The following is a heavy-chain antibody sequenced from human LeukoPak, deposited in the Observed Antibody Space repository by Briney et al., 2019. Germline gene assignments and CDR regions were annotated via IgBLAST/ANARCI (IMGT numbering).Heavy chain of an antibody. CDR1: GGSFSGYY. J-gene: IGHJ4*02. CDR2: INHGGST. V-gene: IGHV4-34*01. Sequence: PSETLSLTCAVYGGSFSGYYWSWIRQPPGKGLEWIGGINHGGSTNYNPSLKSRGTISVATSKNQFSLKLSSVTAADTAVYYCASLYSSSHDYWGQGTLVTVSS. CDR3: ASLYSSSHDY. D-gene: IGHD6-13*01.